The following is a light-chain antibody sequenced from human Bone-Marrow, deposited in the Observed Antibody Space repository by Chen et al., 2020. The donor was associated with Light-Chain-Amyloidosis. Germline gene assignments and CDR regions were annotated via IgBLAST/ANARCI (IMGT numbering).Light chain of an antibody. CDR2: EVT. CDR1: SSDVGGDNH. CDR3: SSYTITNTRV. J-gene: IGLJ1*01. V-gene: IGLV2-14*01. Sequence: QSALTQPASVSGSPGQSITISCTGTSSDVGGDNHVSWYQQHTDKAPILMIYEVTHRPSWVPDRCSGSKSDNTASLTSSGLQTEDEADDFCSSYTITNTRVFGSGTRVTVL.